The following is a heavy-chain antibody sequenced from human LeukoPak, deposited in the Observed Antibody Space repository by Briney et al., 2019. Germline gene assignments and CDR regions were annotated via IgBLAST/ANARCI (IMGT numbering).Heavy chain of an antibody. CDR3: ASGPPYGGVYYYYGMDV. V-gene: IGHV1-18*01. J-gene: IGHJ6*02. D-gene: IGHD4-23*01. Sequence: ASVKVSCTASGYTFTSYGISWVRQAPGQGLEWMGWISAYNGNTNYAQKLQGRVTMTTDTSTSTAYMELRSLRSDDTAVYYCASGPPYGGVYYYYGMDVWGQGTTVTVSS. CDR2: ISAYNGNT. CDR1: GYTFTSYG.